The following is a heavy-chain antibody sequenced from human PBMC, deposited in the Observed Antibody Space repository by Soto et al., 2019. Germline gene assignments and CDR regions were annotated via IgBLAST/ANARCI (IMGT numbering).Heavy chain of an antibody. CDR1: GFSFSNYD. CDR2: ISETGERT. D-gene: IGHD4-17*01. Sequence: EVQLLESGGGLVQPGGSLRLSCAASGFSFSNYDMAWVRQAPGKGLEWVSGISETGERTYDGESVKGRFTISRDNHKRKLFLEMNGLRVEDTALYYCAKNMYRGDHARDLSYGLDVWGQGTTVTVSS. CDR3: AKNMYRGDHARDLSYGLDV. J-gene: IGHJ6*02. V-gene: IGHV3-23*01.